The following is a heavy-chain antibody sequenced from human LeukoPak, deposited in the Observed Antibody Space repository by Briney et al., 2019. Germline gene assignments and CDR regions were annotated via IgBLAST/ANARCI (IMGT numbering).Heavy chain of an antibody. J-gene: IGHJ4*02. D-gene: IGHD1-1*01. Sequence: SETLSLTCTVSGGSISSGGYFWSWIRQHPGKGLEWVGYISNSGSTSYNPSLKRRVTLSVDTSKNQFSLKLSSVTAADTAVYYCARADNWNAFEYWGQGTLVPVSS. CDR1: GGSISSGGYF. CDR2: ISNSGST. CDR3: ARADNWNAFEY. V-gene: IGHV4-31*03.